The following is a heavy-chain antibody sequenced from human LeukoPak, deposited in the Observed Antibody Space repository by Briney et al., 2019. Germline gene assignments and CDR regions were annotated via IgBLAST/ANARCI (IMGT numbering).Heavy chain of an antibody. CDR2: IDTAGDT. Sequence: PGGSLRLSCAASGFTFSSYDMHWVRQTTGKGLEWVSGIDTAGDTYYSGSVKGRFTISRENAKNSLYLQMNSLRAGDTAVYYCARVSSGGGESIYFAYWGQGTLVTVSS. CDR1: GFTFSSYD. V-gene: IGHV3-13*01. D-gene: IGHD3-16*01. CDR3: ARVSSGGGESIYFAY. J-gene: IGHJ4*02.